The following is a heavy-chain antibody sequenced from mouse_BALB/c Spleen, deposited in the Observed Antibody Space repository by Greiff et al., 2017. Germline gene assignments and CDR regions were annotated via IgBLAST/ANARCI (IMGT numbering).Heavy chain of an antibody. CDR3: ARDVEVRRPFAY. Sequence: VQLVESGPGLVAPSQSLSITCTVSGFSLTSYGVHWVRQPPGKGLEWLGVIWAGGSPNYNSALMSRLSISKDNSKSQVFLKMNSLQTDDTAMYYCARDVEVRRPFAYWGQGTLVTVSA. D-gene: IGHD2-14*01. J-gene: IGHJ3*01. CDR1: GFSLTSYG. CDR2: IWAGGSP. V-gene: IGHV2-9*02.